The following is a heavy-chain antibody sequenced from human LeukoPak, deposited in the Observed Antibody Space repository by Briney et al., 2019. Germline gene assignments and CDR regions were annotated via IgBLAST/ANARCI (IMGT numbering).Heavy chain of an antibody. CDR3: ARETGWELELHFSP. J-gene: IGHJ5*02. V-gene: IGHV1-2*02. Sequence: ASVKVSCKASGYSFTGYYMHWVRQAPGQGLEWMGWINPNSGGTKYAQKFQGRGTMTRDTSISTAYMDLSRLRSDDTAVYYCARETGWELELHFSPWGQGTLVTVSS. CDR2: INPNSGGT. CDR1: GYSFTGYY. D-gene: IGHD1-7*01.